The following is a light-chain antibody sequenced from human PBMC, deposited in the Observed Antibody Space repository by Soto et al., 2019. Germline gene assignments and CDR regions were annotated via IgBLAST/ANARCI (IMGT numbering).Light chain of an antibody. J-gene: IGLJ1*01. Sequence: QSALTQPASVSGSPGQSITISCTGTSSDVGGYNYACWYQQHPGKPPKLMIYDVSNRPSGVSNRFSGSKSGNTASLIISGLQAEDEADYYCSSYTTSSTHVFGTGTKLTVL. CDR2: DVS. CDR3: SSYTTSSTHV. CDR1: SSDVGGYNY. V-gene: IGLV2-14*01.